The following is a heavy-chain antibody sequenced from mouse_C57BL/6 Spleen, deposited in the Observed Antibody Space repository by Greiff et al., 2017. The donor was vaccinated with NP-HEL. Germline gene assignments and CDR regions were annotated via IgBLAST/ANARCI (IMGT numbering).Heavy chain of an antibody. Sequence: EVQLVESGGGLVKPGGSLKLSCAASGFTFSDYGMHWVRQAPEKGLEWVAYISSGSSTIYYADTVKGRFTISRDNAKNTLFLQMTSLRSEDTAMYYCATLYYGIFDYWGQGTTLTVSS. CDR2: ISSGSSTI. CDR1: GFTFSDYG. J-gene: IGHJ2*01. CDR3: ATLYYGIFDY. V-gene: IGHV5-17*01. D-gene: IGHD1-1*01.